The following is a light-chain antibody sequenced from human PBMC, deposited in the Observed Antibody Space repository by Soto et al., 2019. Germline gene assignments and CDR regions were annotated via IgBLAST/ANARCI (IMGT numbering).Light chain of an antibody. CDR1: QNIGNN. V-gene: IGKV3-15*01. CDR3: QQYNHWAYT. J-gene: IGKJ2*01. Sequence: EIVMTQSPATLSVSPGERATLSCRASQNIGNNLGWYQQKPGQAPRLLIHGATTRATGIPARFSGSGSGTEFTLTISSLQSEDIAFYYCQQYNHWAYTCGQGTKLEIK. CDR2: GAT.